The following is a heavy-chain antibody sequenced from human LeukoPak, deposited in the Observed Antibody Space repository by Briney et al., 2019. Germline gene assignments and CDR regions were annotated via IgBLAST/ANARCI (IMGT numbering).Heavy chain of an antibody. V-gene: IGHV4-4*07. Sequence: SETLSLTCTVSGGSVRSYYWSWIRQSAGKGPEWIGRIYTSGSNNYNPSLKSRVTMSVDTSKNQFSLKLSSVTAADTAMYYCAREVADYGGYYYYHYMDVWGKGTTVTISS. J-gene: IGHJ6*03. D-gene: IGHD4-23*01. CDR3: AREVADYGGYYYYHYMDV. CDR2: IYTSGSN. CDR1: GGSVRSYY.